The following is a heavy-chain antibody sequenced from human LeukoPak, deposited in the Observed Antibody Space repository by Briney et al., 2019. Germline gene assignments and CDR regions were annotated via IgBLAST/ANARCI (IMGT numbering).Heavy chain of an antibody. J-gene: IGHJ5*02. D-gene: IGHD3-22*01. CDR3: ARVLDSSGYYYGFDP. CDR2: INHSGST. CDR1: GGSFSGHY. Sequence: PSETLSLTCAVSGGSFSGHYWSWIRQPPGKGLEWIGEINHSGSTKYNPSLKSRVTISVDTSKNQFSLKLSSVTAADTAVYYCARVLDSSGYYYGFDPWGQGTLVTVSS. V-gene: IGHV4-34*01.